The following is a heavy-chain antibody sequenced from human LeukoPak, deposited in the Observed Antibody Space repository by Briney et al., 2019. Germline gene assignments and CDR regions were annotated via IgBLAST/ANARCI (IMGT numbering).Heavy chain of an antibody. Sequence: KPSETLSLTCAVSGYSISSGYYWGWVRQPPGKGLEWIGSIYHSGSTYYNPSLKSRVTISVDTSKNQFSLKLSSVTAADTAVYYCARSFVDCSSTSCYSDLFDYWGQGTLVTVSS. CDR2: IYHSGST. D-gene: IGHD2-2*01. V-gene: IGHV4-38-2*01. CDR3: ARSFVDCSSTSCYSDLFDY. CDR1: GYSISSGYY. J-gene: IGHJ4*02.